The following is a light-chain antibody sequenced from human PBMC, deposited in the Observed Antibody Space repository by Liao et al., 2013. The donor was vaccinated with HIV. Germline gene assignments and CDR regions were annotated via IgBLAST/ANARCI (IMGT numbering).Light chain of an antibody. CDR2: KDS. CDR1: ALPKQY. Sequence: SYELTQPPSVSVSPGQTARITCSGDALPKQYAYWYQQKPGQAPVLVIYKDSERPSGIPERFSGSNSGNTATLTISRVEAGDEADYYCQVWDSSSVAGVFGTGTKVTVL. V-gene: IGLV3-25*02. CDR3: QVWDSSSVAGV. J-gene: IGLJ1*01.